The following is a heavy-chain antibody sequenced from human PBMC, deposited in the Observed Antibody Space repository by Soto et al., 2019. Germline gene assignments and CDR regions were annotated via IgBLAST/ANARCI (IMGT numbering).Heavy chain of an antibody. CDR2: LSGSGVST. J-gene: IGHJ6*02. CDR1: GFTFSSYA. D-gene: IGHD3-22*01. V-gene: IGHV3-23*01. CDR3: AKGWGWKEYYDTSGYYLYYYYAMDV. Sequence: EVQLLESGGGLVQPGGSLRLSCAASGFTFSSYAMTWVRQAPGKGLEWVSALSGSGVSTYYADSVKGRFTISRDNSKTTLYLQINSLRAEDTAVYYCAKGWGWKEYYDTSGYYLYYYYAMDVWGQGTTVTVSS.